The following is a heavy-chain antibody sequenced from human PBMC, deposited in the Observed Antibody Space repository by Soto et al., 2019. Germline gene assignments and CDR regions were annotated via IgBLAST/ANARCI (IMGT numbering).Heavy chain of an antibody. D-gene: IGHD2-8*02. CDR3: ARYASTGPFDY. J-gene: IGHJ4*02. CDR2: INHSGST. CDR1: GGSFSGYY. Sequence: SETLSLTCAVYGGSFSGYYWSWIRQPPGKGLEWIGEINHSGSTNYNPSLKSRVTISVDTSKNQFSLKLSSVTAADTAVYYCARYASTGPFDYWGQGTLVTVSS. V-gene: IGHV4-34*01.